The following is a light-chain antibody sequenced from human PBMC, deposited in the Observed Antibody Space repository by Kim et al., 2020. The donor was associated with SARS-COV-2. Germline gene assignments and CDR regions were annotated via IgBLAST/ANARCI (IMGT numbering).Light chain of an antibody. Sequence: SPWERATLACRASQSVSSNLAWYQQKPGQAPRLLIYGASTRATGIPARFSGSGSGTEFTLTISSLQSEDFAVYYCQQYNNWPALTFGGGTKVDIK. CDR1: QSVSSN. CDR2: GAS. J-gene: IGKJ4*01. V-gene: IGKV3-15*01. CDR3: QQYNNWPALT.